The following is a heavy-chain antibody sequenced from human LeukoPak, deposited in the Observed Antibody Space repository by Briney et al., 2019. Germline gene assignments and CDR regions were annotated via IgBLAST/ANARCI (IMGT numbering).Heavy chain of an antibody. Sequence: KSSETLSLTCTGSGGSISSHYWIWIRQPPGEGLKWIGYIYYSGSTNYNPSLKSRVTISVDTSKSQFSLKLSSVTAADTAVYYCARVWRLRYFDWSDNWFDPWGPGTLVTVSS. V-gene: IGHV4-59*11. CDR3: ARVWRLRYFDWSDNWFDP. CDR2: IYYSGST. D-gene: IGHD3-9*01. CDR1: GGSISSHY. J-gene: IGHJ5*02.